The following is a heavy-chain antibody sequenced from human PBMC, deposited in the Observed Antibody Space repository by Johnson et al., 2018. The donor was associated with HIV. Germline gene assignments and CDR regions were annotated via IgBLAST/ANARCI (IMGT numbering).Heavy chain of an antibody. CDR1: GFTFSTYW. Sequence: VQLVESGGGVVQPGGSLRLSCVASGFTFSTYWMSWVRQAPGKGLEWVANIKQDGSEKYYADSVKGRFTISRDNSKNTLYLQMNSRRAEDTAVYYCAKDKAVPGGSQWLALTRDAFDIWGQGTMVTVSS. D-gene: IGHD6-19*01. CDR3: AKDKAVPGGSQWLALTRDAFDI. V-gene: IGHV3-7*01. J-gene: IGHJ3*02. CDR2: IKQDGSEK.